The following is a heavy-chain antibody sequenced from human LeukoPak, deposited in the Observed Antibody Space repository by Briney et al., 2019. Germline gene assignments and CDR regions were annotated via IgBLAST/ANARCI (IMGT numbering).Heavy chain of an antibody. D-gene: IGHD2-21*01. Sequence: SETLSLTCTVSGGSISSGGYYWSWIRQHPGKGLEWIGYIYYSGSTYYNPSLKSRVTIPVDTSKNQFSLKLSSVTAADTAVYYCAKGGKGFPLGLRFDSWGQGTLVSVSS. CDR3: AKGGKGFPLGLRFDS. V-gene: IGHV4-31*03. J-gene: IGHJ4*02. CDR2: IYYSGST. CDR1: GGSISSGGYY.